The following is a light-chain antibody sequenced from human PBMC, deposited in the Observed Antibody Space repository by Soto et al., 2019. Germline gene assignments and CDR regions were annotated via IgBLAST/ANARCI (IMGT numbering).Light chain of an antibody. CDR1: SSDVGSYNY. CDR3: SSYTSISTRV. V-gene: IGLV2-14*01. J-gene: IGLJ3*02. Sequence: QSVLTQPASVSGSPGQSITISCTGTSSDVGSYNYVSWYQQHPGKAPKHMIYEVSNRPSGVSNRVSGSKSGNTASLTISGLQDEDEANYDCSSYTSISTRVFGGGTQLTVL. CDR2: EVS.